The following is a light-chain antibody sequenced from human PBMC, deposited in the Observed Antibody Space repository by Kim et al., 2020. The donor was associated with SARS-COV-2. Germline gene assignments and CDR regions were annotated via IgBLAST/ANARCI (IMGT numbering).Light chain of an antibody. J-gene: IGKJ1*01. CDR3: QKYNNWPQT. CDR1: ESVSSY. CDR2: GAS. V-gene: IGKV3-15*01. Sequence: VQPGETPPPSGRASESVSSYLATYQKKPGQPPTLLIYGASTRAIGIPARFTGSGSGTAFTLTISSLQSEEFAVYYCQKYNNWPQTFGQGTKVDIK.